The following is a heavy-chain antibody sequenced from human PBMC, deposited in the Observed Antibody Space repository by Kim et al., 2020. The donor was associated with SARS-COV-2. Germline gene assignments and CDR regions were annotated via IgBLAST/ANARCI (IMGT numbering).Heavy chain of an antibody. Sequence: SETLSLTCTVSGGSISSYYWSWIRQPPGKGLEWIGYIYYSGSTNYNPSLKSRVTISVDTSKNQFSLKLSSVTAADTAVYYCARDQGGSYWAWGYWGQGTLVTVSS. J-gene: IGHJ4*02. CDR1: GGSISSYY. CDR3: ARDQGGSYWAWGY. CDR2: IYYSGST. D-gene: IGHD1-26*01. V-gene: IGHV4-59*01.